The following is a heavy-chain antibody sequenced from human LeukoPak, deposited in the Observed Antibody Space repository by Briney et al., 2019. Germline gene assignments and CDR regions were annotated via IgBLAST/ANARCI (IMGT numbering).Heavy chain of an antibody. V-gene: IGHV3-23*01. CDR1: GLTFSSYA. J-gene: IGHJ6*02. CDR2: ISGSGGTT. Sequence: GGSLRLSCAASGLTFSSYAMTWVRQAPGKGLEWVSGISGSGGTTYYADSVKGRFTISRDNSNNTLYLQMNSLRAEDTAVYYCARAYCSSTSCYAFNYYYYGMDVWGQGTTVTVSS. CDR3: ARAYCSSTSCYAFNYYYYGMDV. D-gene: IGHD2-2*01.